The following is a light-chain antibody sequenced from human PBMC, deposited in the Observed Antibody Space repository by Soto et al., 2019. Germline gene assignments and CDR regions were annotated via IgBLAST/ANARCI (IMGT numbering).Light chain of an antibody. CDR1: QSVSSSY. CDR2: GAS. Sequence: EIVLSQSPGTLSLSPGERATLSCRASQSVSSSYLAWYQQKPGQAPRLLIYGASSRATGIPDRFSGSGSGTEFTLTISSLQSGDFAVYYCHQYNNWPLTFGQRTLPEVK. CDR3: HQYNNWPLT. V-gene: IGKV3-20*01. J-gene: IGKJ5*01.